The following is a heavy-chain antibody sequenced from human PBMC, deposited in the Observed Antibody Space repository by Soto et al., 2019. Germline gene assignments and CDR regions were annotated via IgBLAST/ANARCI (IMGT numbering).Heavy chain of an antibody. V-gene: IGHV3-23*01. CDR2: ISDSGVST. D-gene: IGHD2-21*02. CDR1: GFTITSYA. Sequence: GGSLRLSCAASGFTITSYAMNWVRQAPGKGLEWVSTISDSGVSTYYAGSVKGRFTISRDNSKNTLYLQMNSLRAEDTAVYYCAKEYRDSVDYWGQGALVTVSS. CDR3: AKEYRDSVDY. J-gene: IGHJ4*02.